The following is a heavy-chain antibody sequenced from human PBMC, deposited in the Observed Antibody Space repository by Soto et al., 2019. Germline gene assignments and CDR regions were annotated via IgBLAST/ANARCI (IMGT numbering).Heavy chain of an antibody. CDR1: GFTFSSYS. D-gene: IGHD6-13*01. J-gene: IGHJ5*02. Sequence: GGSLRLSCAASGFTFSSYSMNWVRQAPGKGLEWVSSISSSSSYIYYADSVKGRFTISRDNAKNSLYLQMNSLRAEDTAVYYCARDRIAAAGTRWFDPWGQGTLVTVSS. V-gene: IGHV3-21*01. CDR2: ISSSSSYI. CDR3: ARDRIAAAGTRWFDP.